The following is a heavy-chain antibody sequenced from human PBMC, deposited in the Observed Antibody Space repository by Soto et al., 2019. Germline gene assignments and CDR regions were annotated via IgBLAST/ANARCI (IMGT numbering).Heavy chain of an antibody. CDR2: ISGSGVST. J-gene: IGHJ3*02. D-gene: IGHD2-2*01. Sequence: EPQLLESGGGLGHPGGSLRLSCAASGFTFSSYGMSWVRQAPGKGLECVAAISGSGVSTYYADSVRGRSTISRDNSKKTVDLQRNSLRAEDTAVYYCAKFYCISTMCQTPAAKSTGGFEIWGQGTLVTVSS. CDR3: AKFYCISTMCQTPAAKSTGGFEI. V-gene: IGHV3-23*01. CDR1: GFTFSSYG.